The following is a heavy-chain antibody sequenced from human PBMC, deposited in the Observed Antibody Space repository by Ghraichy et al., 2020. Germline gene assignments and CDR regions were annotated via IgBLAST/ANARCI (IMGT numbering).Heavy chain of an antibody. D-gene: IGHD2-2*01. CDR3: AKKGGGRVTAGSYYGMDV. CDR2: ISDNGART. Sequence: LSLTCAASGFTFSSYAMSWVRQAPGKGLEWVSVISDNGARTYYADSVKGRFTISRDNPKNTLYLQMNSLRAEDTAVYYCAKKGGGRVTAGSYYGMDVWGQGTTVTVSS. V-gene: IGHV3-23*01. J-gene: IGHJ6*02. CDR1: GFTFSSYA.